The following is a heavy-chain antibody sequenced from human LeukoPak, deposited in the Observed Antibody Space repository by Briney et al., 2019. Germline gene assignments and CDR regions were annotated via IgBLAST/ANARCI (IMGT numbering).Heavy chain of an antibody. Sequence: GGSLRLSCAASGFTSSSYWMSWVRPAPGKGLEWVANIKQDGSEKYYVDSVKGRFTISRDNAKNSLYLQMNSLRAEDTAVYYCARDDCSSISCYHNWFDPWGQGTLVTVSS. CDR1: GFTSSSYW. J-gene: IGHJ5*02. CDR3: ARDDCSSISCYHNWFDP. V-gene: IGHV3-7*01. CDR2: IKQDGSEK. D-gene: IGHD2-2*01.